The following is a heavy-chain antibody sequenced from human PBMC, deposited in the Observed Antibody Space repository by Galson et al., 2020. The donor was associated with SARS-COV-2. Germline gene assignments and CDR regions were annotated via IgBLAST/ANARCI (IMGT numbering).Heavy chain of an antibody. CDR2: IFYDGSNK. CDR3: ARDGQLSSGWAFDY. V-gene: IGHV3-33*01. Sequence: GGSLRLSCEASGFTFENHAMHRVRQAPGKGLEWVAQIFYDGSNKYYVDSVKGRFTISRDNSENTVSLQMDNLRAEDTAVYFCARDGQLSSGWAFDYWGQGTLVTVSS. CDR1: GFTFENHA. J-gene: IGHJ4*02. D-gene: IGHD6-19*01.